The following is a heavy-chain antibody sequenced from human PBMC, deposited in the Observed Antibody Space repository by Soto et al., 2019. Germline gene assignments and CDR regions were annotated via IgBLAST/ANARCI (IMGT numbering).Heavy chain of an antibody. V-gene: IGHV3-23*01. CDR2: VSIGGST. J-gene: IGHJ4*02. D-gene: IGHD2-15*01. CDR1: GFTFSSYA. CDR3: AKRRGAGGHFDY. Sequence: DVQLLESGGGLVQPEGSLRLSCAASGFTFSSYAMGWVRQGPGKGLEWVAVVSIGGSTHYADSVRSRFTITRDNSKNTLCLPMKSLTAEDTAVYFCAKRRGAGGHFDYWGQGALVTVSS.